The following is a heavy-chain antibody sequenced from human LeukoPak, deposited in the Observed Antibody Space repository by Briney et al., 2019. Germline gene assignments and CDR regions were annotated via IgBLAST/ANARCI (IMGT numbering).Heavy chain of an antibody. CDR1: GFTFSSYG. Sequence: GRSLRLSCAASGFTFSSYGMHWVRQAPGKGLEWVAVISYDGSNKYYADSVKGRFTISRDNSKNTLYLQMNSLRAEDTAVYYCAKRGSTTVTSFSYYYGMDVWGQGTTVTVSS. J-gene: IGHJ6*02. D-gene: IGHD4-17*01. CDR3: AKRGSTTVTSFSYYYGMDV. CDR2: ISYDGSNK. V-gene: IGHV3-30*18.